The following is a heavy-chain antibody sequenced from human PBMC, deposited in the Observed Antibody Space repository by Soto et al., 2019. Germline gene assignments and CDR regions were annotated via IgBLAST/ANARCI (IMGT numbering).Heavy chain of an antibody. CDR2: ISAYNGNT. Sequence: QVQLVQSGAEMKKPGASVKVSCKASGYTFTSYGISWVRQAPGQGLEWMGWISAYNGNTNYAQKLQGRVTMTTDTSTSTAYMELRSLRSDDTAVYYCARDIVVVVAAPRDYGMDVWGQGTTVTVSS. D-gene: IGHD2-15*01. J-gene: IGHJ6*02. CDR1: GYTFTSYG. V-gene: IGHV1-18*01. CDR3: ARDIVVVVAAPRDYGMDV.